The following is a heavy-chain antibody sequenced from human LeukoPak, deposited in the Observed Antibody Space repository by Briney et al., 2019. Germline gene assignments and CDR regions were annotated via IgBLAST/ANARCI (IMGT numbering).Heavy chain of an antibody. V-gene: IGHV5-51*01. CDR1: GYIFNDYW. J-gene: IGHJ4*02. CDR3: ARARHYGSGSYYPFDY. Sequence: GESLKISCKGSGYIFNDYWVGWVRQMPGKGLEWMGIIYPGDSDTRYSPSFQGQVTISADKSISTAYLQWSSLKAPDTAMYYCARARHYGSGSYYPFDYWGQGILVTVSS. CDR2: IYPGDSDT. D-gene: IGHD3-10*01.